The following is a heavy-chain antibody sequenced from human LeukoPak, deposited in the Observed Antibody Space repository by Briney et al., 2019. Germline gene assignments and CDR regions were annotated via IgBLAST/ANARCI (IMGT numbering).Heavy chain of an antibody. CDR2: INHSGST. CDR1: GGSFSGYY. CDR3: ARGDRYNSNWPFDY. Sequence: KASETLSLTCAVYGGSFSGYYWSWIRQPPGKGLEWIGEINHSGSTNYNPSLKSRVTISVDMSKNQFSLKLTTVTAADTAVYYCARGDRYNSNWPFDYWGQGTLVTVSS. V-gene: IGHV4-34*01. D-gene: IGHD6-13*01. J-gene: IGHJ4*02.